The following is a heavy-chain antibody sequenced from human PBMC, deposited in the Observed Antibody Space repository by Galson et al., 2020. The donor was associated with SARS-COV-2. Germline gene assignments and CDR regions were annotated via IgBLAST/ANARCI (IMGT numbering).Heavy chain of an antibody. V-gene: IGHV1-18*01. CDR1: GYTFSTYG. D-gene: IGHD3-10*01. CDR2: ISGDNT. Sequence: ASVKVSCKASGYTFSTYGISWVRQAPGQGPEWMGWISGDNTDYAQKFQGRVIMTTDTSTSTAYMELRNLRSDDTAVYYCARVVRVVIVSATDFDYWGQGTLVTVSS. J-gene: IGHJ4*02. CDR3: ARVVRVVIVSATDFDY.